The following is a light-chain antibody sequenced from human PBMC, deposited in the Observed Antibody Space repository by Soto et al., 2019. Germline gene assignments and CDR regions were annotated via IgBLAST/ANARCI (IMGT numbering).Light chain of an antibody. J-gene: IGKJ1*01. CDR3: QQRTNWPAWT. CDR2: DAS. CDR1: QSVSSY. V-gene: IGKV3-11*01. Sequence: EIVLTQSPATLSLSPGERATLSCRASQSVSSYLAWYQQKPGQAPRLLIYDASNRAAGIPARFSGGGSGTDFTLTISSLEPEDSALYYCQQRTNWPAWTFGQGTKVEIK.